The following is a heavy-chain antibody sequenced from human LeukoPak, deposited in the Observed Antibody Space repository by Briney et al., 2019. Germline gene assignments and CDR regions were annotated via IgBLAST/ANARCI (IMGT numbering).Heavy chain of an antibody. V-gene: IGHV3-21*01. J-gene: IGHJ4*02. Sequence: GGTLRLSCAASGFTFSSYSMNWVCHAPGQGLEWVSSISISSSYIYYADSVKGRFTISRDNAKNSLYLQMNSLRAEDTAVYYCARDRDPLYDSSGYSIDYWGQGTLVTVSS. CDR3: ARDRDPLYDSSGYSIDY. CDR2: ISISSSYI. D-gene: IGHD3-22*01. CDR1: GFTFSSYS.